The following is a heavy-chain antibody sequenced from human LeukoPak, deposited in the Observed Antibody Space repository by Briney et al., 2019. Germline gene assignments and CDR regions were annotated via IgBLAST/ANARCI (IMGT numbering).Heavy chain of an antibody. CDR2: INQDGGEK. V-gene: IGHV3-7*01. J-gene: IGHJ4*02. Sequence: PGGSLRLSCAASGFTFSRYWMTWVRPAPGEGLERVANINQDGGEKYYVDSVKGRFTISRDNAKNSLYLQMNSLRAEDAAVYYCARDYRGYFDYWGQGTLVTVSS. CDR3: ARDYRGYFDY. CDR1: GFTFSRYW.